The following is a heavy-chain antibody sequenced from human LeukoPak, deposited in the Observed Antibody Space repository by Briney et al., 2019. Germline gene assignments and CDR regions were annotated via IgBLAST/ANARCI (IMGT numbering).Heavy chain of an antibody. CDR2: ISAYNGNT. CDR3: AREESGWYGLRNWYFDL. J-gene: IGHJ2*01. CDR1: GYTFTSYG. D-gene: IGHD6-19*01. Sequence: ASVTVSCKASGYTFTSYGISWVRQAPGQGLEWMGWISAYNGNTNYAQKLQGRVTMTTDTSTSTAYMELRSLRSDDTAVYYCAREESGWYGLRNWYFDLWGRGTLVTVSS. V-gene: IGHV1-18*01.